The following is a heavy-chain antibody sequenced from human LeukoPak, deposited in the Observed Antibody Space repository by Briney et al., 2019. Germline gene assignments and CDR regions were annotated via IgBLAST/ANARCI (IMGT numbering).Heavy chain of an antibody. J-gene: IGHJ5*02. CDR1: GGSVSSGGYS. D-gene: IGHD2-21*02. Sequence: PSETLSLTCTVSGGSVSSGGYSWNWIRQPPGKGLEWIGYIYRSGSTYYTPSLESRVTISVDTSKNQFSLKLNFVTAADTAVYYCARARSGGDYIWFDPWGQGTLVTVSS. V-gene: IGHV4-30-2*01. CDR2: IYRSGST. CDR3: ARARSGGDYIWFDP.